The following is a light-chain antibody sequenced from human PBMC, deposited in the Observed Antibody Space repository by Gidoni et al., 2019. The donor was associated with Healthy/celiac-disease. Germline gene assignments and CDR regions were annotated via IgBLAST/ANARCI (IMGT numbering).Light chain of an antibody. CDR3: QQYNSYPYS. J-gene: IGKJ2*03. CDR2: KAS. CDR1: QSISSW. Sequence: DIQMTQSPSTLSASVGDRVTITCRASQSISSWLAWYQQKPGKAPKLLIYKASSLEIGVPSRFSGSGAGTEFTLTISSLQPDDFATYYCQQYNSYPYSFGQGTKLEIK. V-gene: IGKV1-5*03.